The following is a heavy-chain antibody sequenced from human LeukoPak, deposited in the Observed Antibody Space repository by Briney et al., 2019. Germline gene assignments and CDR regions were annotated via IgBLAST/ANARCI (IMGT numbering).Heavy chain of an antibody. V-gene: IGHV1-2*06. Sequence: ASVKVSCKASGYTFTSYGISWVRQAPGQGLEWMGRINPNSGGTNYAQKFQGRVTMTRDTSISTAYMELSRLRSDDTAVYYCASYTYDSSGYYISNDAFDIWGQGTMVTVSS. CDR2: INPNSGGT. D-gene: IGHD3-22*01. CDR3: ASYTYDSSGYYISNDAFDI. J-gene: IGHJ3*02. CDR1: GYTFTSYG.